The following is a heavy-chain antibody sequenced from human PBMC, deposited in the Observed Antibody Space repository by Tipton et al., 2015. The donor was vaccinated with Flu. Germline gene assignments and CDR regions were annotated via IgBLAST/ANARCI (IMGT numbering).Heavy chain of an antibody. D-gene: IGHD3-22*01. Sequence: TLSLTCTVSGDSISSGTYYWRWFRQPAGKGLEWIGRIYTSGSTSYNSSLKSRVTISVDTSKNQFSLKMTSVTAADTAVYYCAATSYYYDSSAQVRDCWGQGTQVTVSS. CDR2: IYTSGST. CDR1: GDSISSGTYY. J-gene: IGHJ4*02. CDR3: AATSYYYDSSAQVRDC. V-gene: IGHV4-61*02.